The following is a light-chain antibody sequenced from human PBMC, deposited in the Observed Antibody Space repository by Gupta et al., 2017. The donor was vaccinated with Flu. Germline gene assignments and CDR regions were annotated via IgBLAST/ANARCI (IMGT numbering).Light chain of an antibody. Sequence: QSALTQPASVSGSPGQSVTISCTGTSSNFGSFERVSWYQQHPGKAPKLIIYEGSLWPAGVSTRFSASNSGNTASLTISGLQAEDEADYYCCSYRRDNTLIFGGGTTVTVL. V-gene: IGLV2-23*01. J-gene: IGLJ2*01. CDR3: CSYRRDNTLI. CDR1: SSNFGSFER. CDR2: EGS.